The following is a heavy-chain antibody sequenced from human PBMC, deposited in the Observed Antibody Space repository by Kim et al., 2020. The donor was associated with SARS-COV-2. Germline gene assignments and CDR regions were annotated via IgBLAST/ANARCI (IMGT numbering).Heavy chain of an antibody. CDR2: LDGNSGSL. Sequence: GGSLRLSCAGSGFTFSRFAMSWVRQAPGKGLEIVSGLDGNSGSLYYADSVKGRFTVFRDNSKNMLYLQMSSLTVEDTAVYYCAKDRIVGDGRWVFDHWGQGILVTVSS. V-gene: IGHV3-23*01. J-gene: IGHJ4*02. CDR3: AKDRIVGDGRWVFDH. D-gene: IGHD1-26*01. CDR1: GFTFSRFA.